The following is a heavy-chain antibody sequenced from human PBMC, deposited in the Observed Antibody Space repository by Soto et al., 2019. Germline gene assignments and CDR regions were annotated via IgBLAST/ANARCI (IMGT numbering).Heavy chain of an antibody. Sequence: AASVKVSCKASRGTFSSYAISWVRQAPGQGLEWMGGIIPIFGTANYAQKFQGRVTITADESTSTAYMELSSLRSEDTAVYYCAREKRYRTSGGWFDPWGQGTLVTVSS. CDR3: AREKRYRTSGGWFDP. V-gene: IGHV1-69*13. CDR2: IIPIFGTA. CDR1: RGTFSSYA. D-gene: IGHD3-9*01. J-gene: IGHJ5*02.